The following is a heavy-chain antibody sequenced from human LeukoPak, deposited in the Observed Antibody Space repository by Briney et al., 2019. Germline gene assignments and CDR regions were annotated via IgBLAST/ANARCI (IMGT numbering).Heavy chain of an antibody. Sequence: TGGSLRLSCAASGFTFSSYAMSWVRQAPGKGLEWVAVISYDGSNKYYADSVKGRFTISRDNSKNTLYLQMNSLRAEDTAVYYCAKGGRWLQYAPDYWGQGTLVTVSS. D-gene: IGHD5-24*01. CDR2: ISYDGSNK. J-gene: IGHJ4*02. V-gene: IGHV3-30*18. CDR3: AKGGRWLQYAPDY. CDR1: GFTFSSYA.